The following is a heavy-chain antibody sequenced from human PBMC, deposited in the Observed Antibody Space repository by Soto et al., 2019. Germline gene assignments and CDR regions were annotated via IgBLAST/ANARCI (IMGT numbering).Heavy chain of an antibody. J-gene: IGHJ4*02. CDR3: AGSIALTTTCFDT. V-gene: IGHV4-38-2*01. CDR2: LYHSGST. Sequence: SETLSLTCGVSGYSVTSAYYWGWIRQPPGKGLEWLATLYHSGSTHYNPSLKSRVTMSIDASMNQVSLKVTSVTAADTATYYCAGSIALTTTCFDTWGQGALVTVSS. D-gene: IGHD1-26*01. CDR1: GYSVTSAYY.